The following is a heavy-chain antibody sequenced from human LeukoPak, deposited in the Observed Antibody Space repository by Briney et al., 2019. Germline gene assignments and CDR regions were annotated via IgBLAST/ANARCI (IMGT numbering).Heavy chain of an antibody. V-gene: IGHV3-66*01. Sequence: GGSLRLSCAASGFTVSSNYMSWVRQAPGKGLEWVSVIYSGGSTYYADSVKGRFTISRDNSKNTLYLQMNSLRAEDTAVYYCARGLEGIGDYYYYGMDVWGQGTTVTVSS. CDR3: ARGLEGIGDYYYYGMDV. CDR2: IYSGGST. J-gene: IGHJ6*02. CDR1: GFTVSSNY. D-gene: IGHD3-10*01.